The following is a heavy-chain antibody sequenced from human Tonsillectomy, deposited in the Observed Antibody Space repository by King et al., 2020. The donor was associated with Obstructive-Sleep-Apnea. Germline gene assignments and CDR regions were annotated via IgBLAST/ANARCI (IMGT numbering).Heavy chain of an antibody. V-gene: IGHV3-33*06. CDR3: AKDSTLAYDWGGNDS. J-gene: IGHJ4*02. CDR2: IWYDGSNK. D-gene: IGHD3-16*01. CDR1: GFTFSSYG. Sequence: QLVQSGGGVVQPGRSLRLSCAASGFTFSSYGMHWVRQAPGKGLEWVAVIWYDGSNKYYADSVKGRFTISRDNSKNTLYLQMNSLRSEDTAVYDCAKDSTLAYDWGGNDSWGQGTLVTVSS.